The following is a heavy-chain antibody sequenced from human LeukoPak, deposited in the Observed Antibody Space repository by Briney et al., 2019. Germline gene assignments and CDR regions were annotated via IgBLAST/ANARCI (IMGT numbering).Heavy chain of an antibody. CDR1: GVTFTSYE. CDR3: VGSANLAD. Sequence: PGGSLTLSCAASGVTFTSYEMNWVRQAPGKGLEWISYINRRGSTINYADSVKGRFTISRDNAKNSVYLQMYSLSVEDTAVYYCVGSANLADWGQGTLVTVSS. J-gene: IGHJ4*02. CDR2: INRRGSTI. D-gene: IGHD4/OR15-4a*01. V-gene: IGHV3-48*03.